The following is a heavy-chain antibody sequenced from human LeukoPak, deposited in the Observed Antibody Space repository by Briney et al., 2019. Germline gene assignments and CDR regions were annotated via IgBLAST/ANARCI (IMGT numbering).Heavy chain of an antibody. CDR2: ITSRSSYI. CDR1: GFTFSTYN. Sequence: GESLRLSCVASGFTFSTYNMNWVRQAPGKGLEWVSSITSRSSYIYYADSVKGRFTISRDNAKNSLYLQMNSLRDEDTAVYYCARDPYSGSYGDYYYYYMDVWGKGTTVTISS. CDR3: ARDPYSGSYGDYYYYYMDV. V-gene: IGHV3-21*01. D-gene: IGHD1-26*01. J-gene: IGHJ6*03.